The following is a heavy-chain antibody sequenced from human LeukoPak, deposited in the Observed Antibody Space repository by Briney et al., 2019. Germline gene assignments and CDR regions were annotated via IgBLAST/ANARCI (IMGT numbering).Heavy chain of an antibody. CDR1: GFNFRNAW. J-gene: IGHJ6*02. V-gene: IGHV3-23*01. CDR2: ISGSGGST. D-gene: IGHD6-13*01. Sequence: GGSLRLSCTASGFNFRNAWMCWVRQAPGKGLEWVSAISGSGGSTYYADSVKGRFTISRDNSKNTLYLQMNSLRAEDTAVYYCAKVAWQPYYYYGMDVWGQGTTVTVSS. CDR3: AKVAWQPYYYYGMDV.